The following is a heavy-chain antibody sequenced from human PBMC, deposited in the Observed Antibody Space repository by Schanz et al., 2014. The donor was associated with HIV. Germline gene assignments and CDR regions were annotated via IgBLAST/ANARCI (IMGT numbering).Heavy chain of an antibody. D-gene: IGHD3-9*01. Sequence: EVQLLESGGGVVQPGGSLRLSCVGSGFAMHWVRQAPGKGLEWVSGISWNSGSRGYAESVKGRFTISRDNAKNSLYLQMNSLRGEDTALYYCAKDAARIYYDILTGPFDSWGQGTLVTVSS. CDR1: GFA. J-gene: IGHJ4*02. V-gene: IGHV3-9*01. CDR3: AKDAARIYYDILTGPFDS. CDR2: ISWNSGSR.